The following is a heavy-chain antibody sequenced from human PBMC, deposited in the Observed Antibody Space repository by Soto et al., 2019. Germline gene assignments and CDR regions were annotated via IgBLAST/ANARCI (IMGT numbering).Heavy chain of an antibody. D-gene: IGHD2-15*01. CDR2: IYYSGST. J-gene: IGHJ4*02. Sequence: PSETLSLTCTVSGVSISSGDYYWSWIRQPPGKGLEWIGYIYYSGSTYYNPSLKSRVTISVDTSKSQFSLKLSSVTAADTAVYYCARARGARYFDYWGQGTLVTVSS. V-gene: IGHV4-30-4*01. CDR1: GVSISSGDYY. CDR3: ARARGARYFDY.